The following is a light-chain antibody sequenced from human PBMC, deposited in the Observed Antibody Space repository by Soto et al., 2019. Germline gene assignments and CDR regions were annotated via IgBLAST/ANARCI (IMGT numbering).Light chain of an antibody. J-gene: IGKJ4*01. CDR2: KAS. V-gene: IGKV1-5*03. CDR1: QSIGTW. CDR3: QQYVSYPLT. Sequence: DIQMTQSTSTLSAFIGDRVTITCRASQSIGTWLAWYQQKPGKAPKLLISKASSLEIGVPSRFSGSGSGTEFTLTISSLQTDDVATYSCQQYVSYPLTFGGGTKVEIK.